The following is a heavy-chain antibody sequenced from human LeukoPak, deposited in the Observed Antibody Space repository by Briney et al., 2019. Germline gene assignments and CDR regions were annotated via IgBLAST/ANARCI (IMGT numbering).Heavy chain of an antibody. V-gene: IGHV3-30*02. D-gene: IGHD5-12*01. J-gene: IGHJ6*03. CDR3: ARGGYSGYDLIAHGALFAFGYMDV. Sequence: GGSLRLSCAASGFTFSSYGMHWVRQAPGKGLEWVAFIRYDGSNKYYADSVKGRFTISRDNSKNTLYLQMNSLRAEDTAVYYCARGGYSGYDLIAHGALFAFGYMDVWGKGTTVTVSS. CDR2: IRYDGSNK. CDR1: GFTFSSYG.